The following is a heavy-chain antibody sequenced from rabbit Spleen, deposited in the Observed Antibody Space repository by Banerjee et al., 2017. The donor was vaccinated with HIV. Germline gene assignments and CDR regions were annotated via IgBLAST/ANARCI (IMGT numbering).Heavy chain of an antibody. V-gene: IGHV1S45*01. CDR1: GFDFSSNG. J-gene: IGHJ3*01. D-gene: IGHD6-1*01. CDR2: IDAVGSPNT. CDR3: ARDSIYADFFSVAYALDL. Sequence: QEQLVESGGGLVQPEGSLTLTCKASGFDFSSNGMCWVRQAPGKGLEWIGCIDAVGSPNTYCARWAKGRFTISRTSSTTVTLQMTSLTAADTATYFCARDSIYADFFSVAYALDLWGQGTLVTVS.